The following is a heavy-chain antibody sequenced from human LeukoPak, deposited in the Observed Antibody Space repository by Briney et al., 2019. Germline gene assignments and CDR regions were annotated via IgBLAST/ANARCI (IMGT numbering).Heavy chain of an antibody. CDR1: GSTFSSYS. V-gene: IGHV3-21*01. J-gene: IGHJ3*02. Sequence: PGGSLRLSCAASGSTFSSYSMNWVRQAPGKGLEWVSSISSSSSYIYYADSVKGRFTISRDNAKNSLYLQMNSLRAEDTAVYYCARGSNYFDAFDIWGQGTMVTVSS. D-gene: IGHD4-11*01. CDR2: ISSSSSYI. CDR3: ARGSNYFDAFDI.